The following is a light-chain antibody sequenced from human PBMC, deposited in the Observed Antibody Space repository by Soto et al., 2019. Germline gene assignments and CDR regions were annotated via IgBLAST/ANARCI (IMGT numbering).Light chain of an antibody. V-gene: IGKV1-5*03. CDR1: QTISNW. CDR3: QQYNGYSRT. Sequence: DIQMTQSPSTLSASVGDRVTITCRASQTISNWLAWYQQKPGKAPKLLIYKASSLESGVSSRFSGGGSGTEFTLTITSLQPDDFATYYCQQYNGYSRTFGQGTKVEIK. CDR2: KAS. J-gene: IGKJ1*01.